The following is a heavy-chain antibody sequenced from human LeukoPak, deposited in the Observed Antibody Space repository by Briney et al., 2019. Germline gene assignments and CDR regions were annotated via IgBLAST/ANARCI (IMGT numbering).Heavy chain of an antibody. CDR3: ARLLLPGLMDTAMHGVFDY. D-gene: IGHD5-18*01. CDR1: GGSISSGGYS. CDR2: IYYSGST. V-gene: IGHV4-61*08. J-gene: IGHJ4*02. Sequence: SSETLSLTCAVSGGSISSGGYSWSWIRQPPGKGLEWIGYIYYSGSTNYNPSLKSRFTISVDTSKNQFSLKLNSVTAADTAVYYCARLLLPGLMDTAMHGVFDYWGQGTLVTVSS.